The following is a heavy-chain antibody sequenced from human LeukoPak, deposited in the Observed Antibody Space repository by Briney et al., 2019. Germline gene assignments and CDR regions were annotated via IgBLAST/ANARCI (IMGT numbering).Heavy chain of an antibody. Sequence: GGSLRLSCAASGFTFSSYWMTWVRQAPGKGLEWVANIKQDGSGKYYVDSVKGRFTISRDNAKNSLYLQMNSLRAEDTAVYYCARGQNYYDSWVDYWGQGTLVTVSS. D-gene: IGHD3-22*01. V-gene: IGHV3-7*01. CDR1: GFTFSSYW. CDR3: ARGQNYYDSWVDY. CDR2: IKQDGSGK. J-gene: IGHJ4*02.